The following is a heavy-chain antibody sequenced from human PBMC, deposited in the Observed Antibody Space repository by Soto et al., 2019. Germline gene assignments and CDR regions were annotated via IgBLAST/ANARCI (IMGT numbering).Heavy chain of an antibody. Sequence: QVQLVESGGGVVQPGRSLRLSCAASGFTFSSYAMHWVRQAPGKGLEWVAVISYDGSNKYYADSVKGRFTISRDNSKNTLYLQMNSLRAEDTAVYYCARRGEDFWSGYGIFDYWGQGTLVTVSS. V-gene: IGHV3-30-3*01. D-gene: IGHD3-3*01. CDR3: ARRGEDFWSGYGIFDY. CDR2: ISYDGSNK. CDR1: GFTFSSYA. J-gene: IGHJ4*02.